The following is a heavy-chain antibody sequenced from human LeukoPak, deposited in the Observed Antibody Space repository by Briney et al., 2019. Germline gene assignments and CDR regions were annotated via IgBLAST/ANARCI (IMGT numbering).Heavy chain of an antibody. J-gene: IGHJ6*02. V-gene: IGHV1-2*02. CDR3: ARDGYSSTGGMDV. Sequence: ASVKVSCKASGYTFTGYYMHWVRQAPGQGLEWMGWINPNSGGTNYAQKFQDRVTMTRDTSICTAYMELSRLRSDDTAVYYCARDGYSSTGGMDVWGQGTTVTVSS. D-gene: IGHD6-13*01. CDR2: INPNSGGT. CDR1: GYTFTGYY.